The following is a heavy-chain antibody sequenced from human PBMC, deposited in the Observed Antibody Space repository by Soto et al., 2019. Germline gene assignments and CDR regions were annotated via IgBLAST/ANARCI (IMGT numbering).Heavy chain of an antibody. CDR3: ARGSSPSGCFDY. CDR1: GFTFSSYG. CDR2: IWYDGSNK. Sequence: PGGSLRLSCAASGFTFSSYGMHWVRQAPGKGLEWVAVIWYDGSNKYYADSVKGRFTISRDNSKNTLYLQMNSLRAEDTAVYYWARGSSPSGCFDYWGPGTLVTVAS. J-gene: IGHJ4*02. D-gene: IGHD6-6*01. V-gene: IGHV3-33*01.